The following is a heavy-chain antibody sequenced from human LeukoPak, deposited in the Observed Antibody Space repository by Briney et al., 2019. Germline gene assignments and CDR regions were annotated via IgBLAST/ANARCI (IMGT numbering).Heavy chain of an antibody. CDR2: IYYSGST. CDR1: GGSISSYY. D-gene: IGHD4-17*01. V-gene: IGHV4-59*01. CDR3: ARTYGDYVPGYFDY. Sequence: PSETLSLTCTASGGSISSYYWSWIRQPPGKGLEWIGYIYYSGSTNYNPSLKSRVTISVDTSKNQFSLKLSSVTAADTAVYYCARTYGDYVPGYFDYWGQGTLVTVSS. J-gene: IGHJ4*02.